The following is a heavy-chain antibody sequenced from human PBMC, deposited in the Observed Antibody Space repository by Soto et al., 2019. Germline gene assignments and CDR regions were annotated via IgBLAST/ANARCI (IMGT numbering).Heavy chain of an antibody. J-gene: IGHJ4*01. Sequence: QVQLQESGPGLVKPSETLSLTCTVSGGSIRDYFWTWIRQPPGKGLEWIGYIYYSGPTNYNPSLKSRVSRSVDTPQNHFSLQLRALTAADTAVYYYACVVEDDFGDSGGFAYRGHGTLVNVSS. CDR1: GGSIRDYF. V-gene: IGHV4-59*01. D-gene: IGHD4-17*01. CDR3: ACVVEDDFGDSGGFAY. CDR2: IYYSGPT.